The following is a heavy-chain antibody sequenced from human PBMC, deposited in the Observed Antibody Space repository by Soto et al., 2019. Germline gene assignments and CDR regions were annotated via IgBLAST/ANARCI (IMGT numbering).Heavy chain of an antibody. CDR1: GYTSTSYA. V-gene: IGHV1-3*01. CDR2: INAGNGNT. D-gene: IGHD1-26*01. CDR3: ARDDSGDGYTLDY. Sequence: ASVKVSCKASGYTSTSYAMHWVRQAPGQRLEWMGWINAGNGNTKYSQQFQGRVTITADKSTSTAYMELTNLGSQDTAVYYCARDDSGDGYTLDYWGPGTLVTVS. J-gene: IGHJ4*02.